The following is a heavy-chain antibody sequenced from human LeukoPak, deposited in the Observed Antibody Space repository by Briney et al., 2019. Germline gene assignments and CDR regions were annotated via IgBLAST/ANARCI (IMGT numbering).Heavy chain of an antibody. CDR2: INHSGST. Sequence: PSETLSLTCAVYGVSFSGYYWSWIRQPAGKGREWIGEINHSGSTNYNASLKSRVTISVDTSKNQFSLKLISVTAADTAVYYCARGGGIAAEFDYWGQGTLVTVSS. D-gene: IGHD6-13*01. J-gene: IGHJ4*02. CDR3: ARGGGIAAEFDY. V-gene: IGHV4-34*01. CDR1: GVSFSGYY.